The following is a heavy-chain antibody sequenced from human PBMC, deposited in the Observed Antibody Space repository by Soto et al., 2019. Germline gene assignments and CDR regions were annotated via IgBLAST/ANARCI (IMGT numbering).Heavy chain of an antibody. V-gene: IGHV1-18*04. CDR1: GYTFTSYG. CDR3: ARDQETGRVTYYCCGMDV. D-gene: IGHD5-18*01. J-gene: IGHJ6*02. Sequence: ASVKVSCKASGYTFTSYGISWVRQAPGQGLEWMGWISAYNGNTNYAQKLQGRVTMTTDTSTSTAYMELRSLKSDDTAVYSCARDQETGRVTYYCCGMDVWGQGTTVTVSS. CDR2: ISAYNGNT.